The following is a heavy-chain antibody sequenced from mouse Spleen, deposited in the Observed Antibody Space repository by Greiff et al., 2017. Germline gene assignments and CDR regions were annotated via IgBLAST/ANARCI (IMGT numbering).Heavy chain of an antibody. J-gene: IGHJ1*01. CDR3: AIYGDPGYFDV. CDR2: IYPGSGNT. Sequence: QVQLKQSGAELVRPGASVKLSCKASGYTFTDYYINWVKQRPGQGLEWIARIYPGSGNTYYNEKFKGKATLTAEKSSSTAYMQLSSLTSEDSAVYFCAIYGDPGYFDVWGAGTTVTVSS. V-gene: IGHV1-76*01. D-gene: IGHD2-13*01. CDR1: GYTFTDYY.